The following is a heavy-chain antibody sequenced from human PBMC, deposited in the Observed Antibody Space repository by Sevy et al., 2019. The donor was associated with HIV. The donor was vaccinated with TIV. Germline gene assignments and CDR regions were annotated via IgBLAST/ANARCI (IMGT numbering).Heavy chain of an antibody. V-gene: IGHV3-7*03. Sequence: GGSLRLSCAASGLTFSSYWMNWVRQAPGKGLEWVANIKKDGSEKYYVDSVKGRFTISRDNAKNSLYLQMNSLRAEDTAVYFCARDCSSTTCLWGMDVWGQGTTVTVSS. D-gene: IGHD2-2*01. CDR3: ARDCSSTTCLWGMDV. J-gene: IGHJ6*02. CDR2: IKKDGSEK. CDR1: GLTFSSYW.